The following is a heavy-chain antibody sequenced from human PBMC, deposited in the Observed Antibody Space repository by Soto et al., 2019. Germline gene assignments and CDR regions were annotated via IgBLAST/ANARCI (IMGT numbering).Heavy chain of an antibody. Sequence: GGSLRLSCAASGFTFSSYDMHWVRQATGKGLEWVSAIGTAGDTYYPGSVKGRFTISRENAKNSLYLQMNSLRAEDTAVYYCARSITMVRGVIITAYYYGMDVWGQGTTVTVSS. CDR2: IGTAGDT. CDR1: GFTFSSYD. D-gene: IGHD3-10*01. V-gene: IGHV3-13*01. CDR3: ARSITMVRGVIITAYYYGMDV. J-gene: IGHJ6*02.